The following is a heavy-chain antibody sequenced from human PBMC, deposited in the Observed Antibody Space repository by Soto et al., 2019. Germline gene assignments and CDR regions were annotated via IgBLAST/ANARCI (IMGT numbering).Heavy chain of an antibody. Sequence: GGSLRLSCAASGFTFSSYSLNWVRQAPGKGLEWVSYISSSSSTIYYADSVKGRFTISRDNAKNSLYLQMNSLRDEDTAVYYCAQSRWGELSNYGMDVWGQGTTVTVSS. CDR1: GFTFSSYS. V-gene: IGHV3-48*02. CDR2: ISSSSSTI. D-gene: IGHD1-26*01. J-gene: IGHJ6*02. CDR3: AQSRWGELSNYGMDV.